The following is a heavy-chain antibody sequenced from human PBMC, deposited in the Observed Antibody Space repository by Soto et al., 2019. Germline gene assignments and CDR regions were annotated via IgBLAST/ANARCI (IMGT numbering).Heavy chain of an antibody. CDR1: GGSISSSSYY. V-gene: IGHV4-39*01. CDR2: IYYSGST. Sequence: SETLSLTCTVSGGSISSSSYYWGWIRQPPGKGLEWIGSIYYSGSTYYNPSLKSRVTISVDTSKNQFSLKLSSVTAADTAVYDCARHVGDSSAFDIWGQGTMVTVSS. J-gene: IGHJ3*02. D-gene: IGHD3-10*01. CDR3: ARHVGDSSAFDI.